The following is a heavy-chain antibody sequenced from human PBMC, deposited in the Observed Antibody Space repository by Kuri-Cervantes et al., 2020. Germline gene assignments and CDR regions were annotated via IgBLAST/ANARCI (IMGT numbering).Heavy chain of an antibody. D-gene: IGHD6-19*01. V-gene: IGHV3-21*01. CDR2: ISSSSSYI. J-gene: IGHJ5*02. Sequence: ECLNISCAVSGFTFSSYSMNWVLQAPGKGLEWVSSISSSSSYIYYADSVKGRFTISRAKPKNSLYLQMNSLRAEDTAVYYCARDWVAVADTGWFDPWGQGTLVTVSS. CDR1: GFTFSSYS. CDR3: ARDWVAVADTGWFDP.